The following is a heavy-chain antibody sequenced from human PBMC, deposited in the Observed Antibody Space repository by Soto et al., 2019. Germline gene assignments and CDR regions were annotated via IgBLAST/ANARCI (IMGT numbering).Heavy chain of an antibody. CDR3: ASLGSYYDISIGYPPTPTFAA. Sequence: SETMSLTNTVSDESISSGDYYWSWINQPPGKGLEWIGCIYYSGSTYYNPSLKSRVTISVDTSKNQFSLKLSSVPAANTAVYYFASLGSYYDISIGYPPTPTFAAGARGTLVTLSS. CDR2: IYYSGST. D-gene: IGHD3-9*01. J-gene: IGHJ4*02. V-gene: IGHV4-30-4*01. CDR1: DESISSGDYY.